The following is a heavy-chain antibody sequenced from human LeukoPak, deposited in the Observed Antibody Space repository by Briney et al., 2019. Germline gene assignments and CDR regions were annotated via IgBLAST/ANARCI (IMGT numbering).Heavy chain of an antibody. D-gene: IGHD3-22*01. J-gene: IGHJ4*02. CDR1: GFTFSSYW. Sequence: GGSLRLSCAASGFTFSSYWMSWVRQAPGKGLEWVANIKQDGSEKYYVDSVKGRLTISRDNAKNSLYLQMNSLRAEDTAVYYCAKDLFIYYYDSSGYYSYFDYWGQGTLVTVSS. CDR2: IKQDGSEK. CDR3: AKDLFIYYYDSSGYYSYFDY. V-gene: IGHV3-7*03.